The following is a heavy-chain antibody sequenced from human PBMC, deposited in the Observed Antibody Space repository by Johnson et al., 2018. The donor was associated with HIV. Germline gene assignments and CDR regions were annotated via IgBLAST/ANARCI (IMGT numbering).Heavy chain of an antibody. J-gene: IGHJ3*01. Sequence: EKLVESGGGVVQPGRSLRLSCAASGFSFSNTWMSWVRQAPGKGLEWVARIKSKSDGGTTDYAAPVKGRFTISRDDSKNTLYLQMNSLKTEDTAVYYCTTDLIVVIPIGAFDVWGQGTTVTV. CDR1: GFSFSNTW. D-gene: IGHD3-16*01. CDR2: IKSKSDGGTT. V-gene: IGHV3-15*01. CDR3: TTDLIVVIPIGAFDV.